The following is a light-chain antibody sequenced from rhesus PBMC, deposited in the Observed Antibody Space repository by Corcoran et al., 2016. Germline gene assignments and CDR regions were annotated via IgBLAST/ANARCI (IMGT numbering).Light chain of an antibody. CDR1: QGISSN. CDR2: DAA. J-gene: IGKJ4*01. Sequence: DIQLTQSPSSLSVSVGDRVTITCRASQGISSNLAWYQQNTGKAPLLLFYDAANLQSGVPSRLSGNGSRTEFTLTISSLQPEDLSVYYCPQRNSYPLTFGGGTKVELK. CDR3: PQRNSYPLT. V-gene: IGKV1-38*01.